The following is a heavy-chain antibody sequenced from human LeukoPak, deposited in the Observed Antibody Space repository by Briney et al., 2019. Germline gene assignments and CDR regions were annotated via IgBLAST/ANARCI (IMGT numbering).Heavy chain of an antibody. CDR3: ARVGYSSGWYFDY. CDR1: GFSFREHW. V-gene: IGHV3-21*01. CDR2: ISSTSSYI. J-gene: IGHJ4*02. Sequence: GGSLRLSCTVSGFSFREHWMSWVRQAPGKGLEWVSSISSTSSYIYYADSVKGRFTISRDNAQKSLYLQMNSLRAEDTAVYYCARVGYSSGWYFDYWGQGTLVTVSS. D-gene: IGHD6-19*01.